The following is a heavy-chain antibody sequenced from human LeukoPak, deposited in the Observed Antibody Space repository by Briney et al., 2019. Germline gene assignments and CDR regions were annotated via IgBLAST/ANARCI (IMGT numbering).Heavy chain of an antibody. CDR3: ARDLGDYYGSGSFGY. Sequence: SETLSLTCAVSGGSISSSNWWSWVRQPPGKGLEWIGEIYHSGSTNYNPSLKSRVTISVDKSKNQFSLKLSSVTAADTAVYYCARDLGDYYGSGSFGYWGQGTLVTVS. D-gene: IGHD3-10*01. CDR2: IYHSGST. J-gene: IGHJ4*02. V-gene: IGHV4-4*02. CDR1: GGSISSSNW.